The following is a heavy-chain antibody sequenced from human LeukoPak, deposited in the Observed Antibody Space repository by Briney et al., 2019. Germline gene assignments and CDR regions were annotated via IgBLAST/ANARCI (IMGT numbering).Heavy chain of an antibody. V-gene: IGHV4-34*01. J-gene: IGHJ5*02. Sequence: PSETLSLTCGLYGGSFTGYYWSWIRQPPGKGLEWIGEINHSGSTNYNPSLKSRVTISVDTSKNQFSLKLSSVTAADTAVYYCARDHSSGYLIHESNWFDPWGQGTLVTVSS. CDR2: INHSGST. D-gene: IGHD3-22*01. CDR3: ARDHSSGYLIHESNWFDP. CDR1: GGSFTGYY.